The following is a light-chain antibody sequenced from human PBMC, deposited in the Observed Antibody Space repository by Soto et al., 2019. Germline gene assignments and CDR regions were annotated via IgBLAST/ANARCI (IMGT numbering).Light chain of an antibody. Sequence: QSVLTQPASVSGSPGRSITISCTATSSDVGSFNYVSWYQHHPGKAPKLMIYEVTSRPSGVSNRFSGSKSGNTASLTISGLQAEDEADYYCVSYATSTTLYVFGSGTKLTVL. CDR1: SSDVGSFNY. J-gene: IGLJ1*01. CDR2: EVT. V-gene: IGLV2-14*01. CDR3: VSYATSTTLYV.